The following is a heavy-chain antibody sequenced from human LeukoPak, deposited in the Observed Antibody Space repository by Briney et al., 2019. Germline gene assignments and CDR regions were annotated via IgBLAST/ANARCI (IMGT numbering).Heavy chain of an antibody. CDR3: ARDSQKKDSWGFDY. CDR2: IKQDGSEK. CDR1: GFTFSSYW. V-gene: IGHV3-7*01. J-gene: IGHJ4*02. D-gene: IGHD1-26*01. Sequence: GGSLRLSCAASGFTFSSYWISWVRQAPGKGLGCVANIKQDGSEKYYVDSVKGRFTISRDNAKNSLYLQMNSLRAEDTAVYYCARDSQKKDSWGFDYWGQGTLVTVSS.